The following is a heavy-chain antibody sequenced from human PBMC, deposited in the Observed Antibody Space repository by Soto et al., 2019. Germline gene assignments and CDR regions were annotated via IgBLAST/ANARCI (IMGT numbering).Heavy chain of an antibody. CDR3: ARGRESPSFFDY. V-gene: IGHV4-31*03. Sequence: PSETLSLTCTVSGGSISSGGYYWSWIRQHPGKGLEWIGYIYYSGSTYYNPSLKSRVTISVDTSKNQFSLKLSSVTAADTAVYYCARGRESPSFFDYWGKGTRVTVSS. CDR2: IYYSGST. CDR1: GGSISSGGYY. J-gene: IGHJ4*02. D-gene: IGHD3-10*01.